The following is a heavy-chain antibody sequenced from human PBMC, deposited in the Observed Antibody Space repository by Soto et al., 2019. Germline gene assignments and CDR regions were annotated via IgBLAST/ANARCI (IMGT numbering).Heavy chain of an antibody. CDR1: GVSFSNHA. CDR3: AKRFSSFGVVKLSPAVDH. J-gene: IGHJ4*02. Sequence: EVQLLESGGGFVQPGGSLRRSCAASGVSFSNHAMSWVRQAPGKGLEWVSGISSGSGDNTYYAAAAKGRFTISRDNSKSPLYLQMNNLRAEDTALYFCAKRFSSFGVVKLSPAVDHWGQGTLGTVSS. V-gene: IGHV3-23*01. CDR2: ISSGSGDNT. D-gene: IGHD3-3*01.